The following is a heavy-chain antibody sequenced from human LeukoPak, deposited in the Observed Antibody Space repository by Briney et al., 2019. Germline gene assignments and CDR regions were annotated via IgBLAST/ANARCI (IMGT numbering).Heavy chain of an antibody. CDR3: ARDVGSGGGTFPTYHFDF. D-gene: IGHD3-10*01. CDR1: GGSISSYY. CDR2: IYSSGDT. J-gene: IGHJ4*02. V-gene: IGHV4-4*07. Sequence: SETLSLTCTVSGGSISSYYWDWIRQPAGKGLEWIGRIYSSGDTNYNPSLKSRVTMSVDTSKNQSSLRLSSLTAADTAVYYCARDVGSGGGTFPTYHFDFWGQGTLVTVSS.